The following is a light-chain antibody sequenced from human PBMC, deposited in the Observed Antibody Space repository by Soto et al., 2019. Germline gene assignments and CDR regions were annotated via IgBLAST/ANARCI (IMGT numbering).Light chain of an antibody. V-gene: IGKV1-5*03. Sequence: DIQMTQSPSTLSASVGDRVTITCRASQSISSWLAWYQQKPGKAPKLLMYKTSSLESGVPSRFSGSRSGTEFTLTISRLQPDDFATYFCQQYNSYPWTFGQGTKVEIK. CDR1: QSISSW. CDR2: KTS. CDR3: QQYNSYPWT. J-gene: IGKJ1*01.